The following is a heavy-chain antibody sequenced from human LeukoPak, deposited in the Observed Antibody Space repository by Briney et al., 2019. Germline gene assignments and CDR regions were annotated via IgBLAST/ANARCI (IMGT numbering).Heavy chain of an antibody. CDR1: GFTFSDYY. V-gene: IGHV3-11*04. Sequence: GGSLRLSCAASGFTFSDYYMSWIRQAPGKGLEWVSYISSSGSTIYYADSVKGRFTISRDNAKNSLYLQMNSLRAEDTAVYYCARGRTAVYAPNAFDPWGQGTLVTVSS. D-gene: IGHD2-8*01. J-gene: IGHJ5*02. CDR3: ARGRTAVYAPNAFDP. CDR2: ISSSGSTI.